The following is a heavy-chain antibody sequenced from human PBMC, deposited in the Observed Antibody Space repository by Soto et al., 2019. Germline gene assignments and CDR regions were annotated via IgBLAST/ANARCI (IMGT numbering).Heavy chain of an antibody. Sequence: PSETLSLTCTASGGSISSYYWSWIRQPPGKGLEWIGYIYHSGSTNYNPSLKSRVTISVDTSKNQFSLKLSSVTAADTAVYYCASSPSLYCGGDCYGFWFDPWGQGTLVTVSS. V-gene: IGHV4-59*08. CDR3: ASSPSLYCGGDCYGFWFDP. D-gene: IGHD2-21*01. CDR1: GGSISSYY. CDR2: IYHSGST. J-gene: IGHJ5*02.